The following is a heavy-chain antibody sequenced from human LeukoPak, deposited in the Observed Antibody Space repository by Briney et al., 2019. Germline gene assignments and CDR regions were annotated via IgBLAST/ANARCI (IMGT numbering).Heavy chain of an antibody. J-gene: IGHJ5*01. D-gene: IGHD3-10*01. V-gene: IGHV3-7*01. CDR3: AREGVGGFDS. Sequence: GGSLRLSCAASGFTFTSYWLSWVRQAPGKGLEWVANIRQDGREESYADSVKGRFTISRDNAKTSVYLQMNSLRVEDTAVYYCAREGVGGFDSWGQGTLVTVSS. CDR1: GFTFTSYW. CDR2: IRQDGREE.